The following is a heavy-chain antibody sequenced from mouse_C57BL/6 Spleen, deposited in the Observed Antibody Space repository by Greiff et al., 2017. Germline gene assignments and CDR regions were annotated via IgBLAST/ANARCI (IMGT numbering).Heavy chain of an antibody. D-gene: IGHD2-4*01. CDR2: ISSGSSTI. CDR3: ARYDYDENYYAMDY. Sequence: EVQLVESGGGLVKPGGSLKLSCAASGFTFSDYGMHWVRQAPEKGLECVAYISSGSSTIYYADTVKGRFTISRDNAKNTLFLQMTSLRSEDTAMYYCARYDYDENYYAMDYWGQGTSVTVSS. CDR1: GFTFSDYG. J-gene: IGHJ4*01. V-gene: IGHV5-17*01.